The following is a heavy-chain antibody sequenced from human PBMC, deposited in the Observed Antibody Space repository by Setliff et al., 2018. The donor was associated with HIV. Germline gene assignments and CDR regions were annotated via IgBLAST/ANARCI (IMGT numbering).Heavy chain of an antibody. CDR2: IIPIFGTA. J-gene: IGHJ6*02. D-gene: IGHD3-22*01. CDR1: GGTISSYA. V-gene: IGHV1-69*05. CDR3: ATEPGYYYDSSGYRYGMDV. Sequence: GASVKVSCKASGGTISSYAISWVRQAPGQGLEWMGGIIPIFGTANYAQKFQGRVTITTDESTSTAYMELSSLRSEDTAVYYCATEPGYYYDSSGYRYGMDVWGQGTTVTVS.